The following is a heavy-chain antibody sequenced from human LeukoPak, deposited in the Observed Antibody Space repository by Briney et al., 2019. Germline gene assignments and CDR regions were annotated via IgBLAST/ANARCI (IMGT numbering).Heavy chain of an antibody. CDR1: GYTFTGNY. Sequence: ASVKVSCKSSGYTFTGNYMHWVRQAPGQGLEWMGWISAYNGNTNYAQKLQGRVTMTTDTSTSTAYMELRSLRSDDTAVYYCARDAKYNWNYGWFDPWGQGTLVTVSS. CDR3: ARDAKYNWNYGWFDP. CDR2: ISAYNGNT. D-gene: IGHD1-7*01. V-gene: IGHV1-18*04. J-gene: IGHJ5*02.